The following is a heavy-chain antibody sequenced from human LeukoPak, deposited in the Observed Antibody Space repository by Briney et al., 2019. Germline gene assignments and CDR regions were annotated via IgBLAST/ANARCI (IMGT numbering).Heavy chain of an antibody. D-gene: IGHD1-20*01. J-gene: IGHJ4*02. V-gene: IGHV3-30*02. CDR2: IRHDGNNK. CDR3: AKLKAVTGTTPAN. CDR1: RVAPGRYG. Sequence: GGSLRLSCAASRVAPGRYGMQSVPQAPGKGLEWVTFIRHDGNNKYYADSVKGRFTISRDNSKNTLYLQMDSLRLEDTAVNYCAKLKAVTGTTPANWGQGTLVIVSS.